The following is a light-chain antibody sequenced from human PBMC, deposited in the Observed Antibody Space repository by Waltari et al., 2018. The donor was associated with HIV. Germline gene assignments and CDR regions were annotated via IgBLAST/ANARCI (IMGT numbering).Light chain of an antibody. CDR1: SSDVGSYNR. CDR2: EVS. CDR3: SSYTSSSTLGL. J-gene: IGLJ2*01. Sequence: QSALTQPPSVSGSPGQSVTISCTGTSSDVGSYNRVSWYQQAPGTAPKLLIYEVSNRPSGVPDRFAGSKSGNTTSLTISGLQAEDEADYYCSSYTSSSTLGLFGGGTKLTVL. V-gene: IGLV2-18*02.